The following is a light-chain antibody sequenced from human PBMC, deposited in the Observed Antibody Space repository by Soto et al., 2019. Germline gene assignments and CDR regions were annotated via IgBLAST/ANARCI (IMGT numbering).Light chain of an antibody. CDR2: EVS. J-gene: IGLJ1*01. CDR3: CSYTTNSIL. CDR1: SGDVGGYNS. V-gene: IGLV2-14*01. Sequence: QSALTQPASVSASPGQSITISCTGSSGDVGGYNSVSWYQRHPDKDPKLLIYEVSSRPSGVPDRFSGSKSGNTASLTISGLQPEDEADYYCCSYTTNSILFGTGTKLTVL.